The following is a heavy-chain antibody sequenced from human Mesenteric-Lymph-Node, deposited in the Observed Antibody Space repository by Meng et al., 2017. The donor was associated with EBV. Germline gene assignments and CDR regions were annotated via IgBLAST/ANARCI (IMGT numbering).Heavy chain of an antibody. Sequence: LQDSGPDLVEPWGTLSLTCLVSGGSISTSNWWSWVRQPPGKGLEWIGEIYHSGSTNYNPSLKTRVTMSVDKSKNQFPLNLNSVTAADTAVYYCAKDWSVGAGSGSHYWGQGTLVTVSS. J-gene: IGHJ4*02. V-gene: IGHV4-4*02. CDR1: GGSISTSNW. D-gene: IGHD1-26*01. CDR2: IYHSGST. CDR3: AKDWSVGAGSGSHY.